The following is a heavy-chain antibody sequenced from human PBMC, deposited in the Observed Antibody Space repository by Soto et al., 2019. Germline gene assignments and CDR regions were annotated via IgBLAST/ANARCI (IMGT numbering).Heavy chain of an antibody. CDR2: ISAYNGNT. D-gene: IGHD6-13*01. CDR1: GYTFTSYG. J-gene: IGHJ6*02. Sequence: QGQLVQSGAEVKKPGASVKVSCKASGYTFTSYGISWVRQAPGQGLEWMGWISAYNGNTNYAQKLQGRVTMTTDTSTSTDYMELRRLRSDNTAVYYCARDRSSRPLRAYYYGMDVSGQGTTVTVSS. CDR3: ARDRSSRPLRAYYYGMDV. V-gene: IGHV1-18*04.